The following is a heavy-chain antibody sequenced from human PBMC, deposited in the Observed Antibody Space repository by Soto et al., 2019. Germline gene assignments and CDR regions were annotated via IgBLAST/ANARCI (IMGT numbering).Heavy chain of an antibody. CDR3: ARDRQDIVVVPAAMEYYYYYGMDV. Sequence: GGSLRLSCAASGFTFSRYWMHWVRQAPGKGLEWVSSISSSSSYIYYADSVKGRFTISRDNAKNSLYLQMNSLRAEDTAVYYCARDRQDIVVVPAAMEYYYYYGMDVWGQGTTVTVS. J-gene: IGHJ6*02. D-gene: IGHD2-2*01. CDR1: GFTFSRYW. CDR2: ISSSSSYI. V-gene: IGHV3-21*01.